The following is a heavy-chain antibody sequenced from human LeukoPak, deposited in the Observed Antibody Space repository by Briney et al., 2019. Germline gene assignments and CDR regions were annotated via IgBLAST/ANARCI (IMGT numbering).Heavy chain of an antibody. CDR2: ISGSGGST. D-gene: IGHD1-26*01. V-gene: IGHV3-23*01. Sequence: PGGSLRLSCAASGFTFSSYAMNWVRQSPGKGLEWVSSISGSGGSTYYADSVKGRFTISRDNAKNSLYLQMNSLRAEDTAVYYCARQSPDSGRPFDYWGQGTLVTVSS. J-gene: IGHJ4*02. CDR1: GFTFSSYA. CDR3: ARQSPDSGRPFDY.